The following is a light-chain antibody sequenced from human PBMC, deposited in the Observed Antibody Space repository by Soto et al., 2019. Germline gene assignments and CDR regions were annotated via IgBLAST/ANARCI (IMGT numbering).Light chain of an antibody. CDR2: GNS. CDR3: QSYDNSLSVYV. Sequence: QSVLTQPPSVSGAPGQRVTISCTGSSSNIGAHYDVHWYQQLPGTAPKLLIYGNSNRPSGVPDRFSGSKSGTSASLAITGLQAEDEADYYCQSYDNSLSVYVFGTGTKATVL. CDR1: SSNIGAHYD. V-gene: IGLV1-40*01. J-gene: IGLJ1*01.